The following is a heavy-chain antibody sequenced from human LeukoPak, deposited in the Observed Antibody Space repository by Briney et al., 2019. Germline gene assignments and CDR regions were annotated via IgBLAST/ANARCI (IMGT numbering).Heavy chain of an antibody. CDR1: GGTFSSYA. Sequence: SVKVSCKASGGTFSSYAISWVRQAPGQGLEWMGRIIPILGIANYAQKFQGRVTITADKSTSTAYMELSSLRSEDTAVYYCARDREEQQPRLRTSYGMDVWGQGTTVTVSS. V-gene: IGHV1-69*04. CDR2: IIPILGIA. J-gene: IGHJ6*02. CDR3: ARDREEQQPRLRTSYGMDV. D-gene: IGHD6-13*01.